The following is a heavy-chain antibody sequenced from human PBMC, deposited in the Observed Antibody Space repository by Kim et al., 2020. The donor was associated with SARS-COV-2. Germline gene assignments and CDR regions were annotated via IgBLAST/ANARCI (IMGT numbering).Heavy chain of an antibody. CDR3: ARMGTVDPFYYMDV. D-gene: IGHD4-17*01. V-gene: IGHV1-18*01. J-gene: IGHJ6*03. Sequence: AQKLQGRVTMTTDTSTSTAYMELRSLRSDDTAVYYCARMGTVDPFYYMDVWGKGTTVTVSS.